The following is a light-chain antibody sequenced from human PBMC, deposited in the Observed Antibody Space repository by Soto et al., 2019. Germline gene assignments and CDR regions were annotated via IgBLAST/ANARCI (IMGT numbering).Light chain of an antibody. J-gene: IGKJ5*01. V-gene: IGKV1-12*01. CDR2: EAS. Sequence: DIQMTQSPSTLSASVGDTVTVSCRASQSIGRWLAWYQQKPGKAPKLLIYEASSLQSGVPSRISGSGSGTDFTLTISSLQPEDFATYYCQQANSFPITFGQGTRLEIK. CDR1: QSIGRW. CDR3: QQANSFPIT.